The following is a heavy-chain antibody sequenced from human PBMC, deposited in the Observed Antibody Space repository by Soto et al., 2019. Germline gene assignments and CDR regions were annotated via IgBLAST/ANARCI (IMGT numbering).Heavy chain of an antibody. CDR2: ISSSSSAI. Sequence: PGGSLRLSCAASGFTFSSYSMNWVRQAPGKGLEWVAVISSSSSAIYYADSVRGRFSISRDNSKNTLYLQMDSLRAEDTAVYCCARGNYYIDFWGQGTLVTVSS. CDR3: ARGNYYIDF. CDR1: GFTFSSYS. D-gene: IGHD4-4*01. J-gene: IGHJ4*02. V-gene: IGHV3-48*01.